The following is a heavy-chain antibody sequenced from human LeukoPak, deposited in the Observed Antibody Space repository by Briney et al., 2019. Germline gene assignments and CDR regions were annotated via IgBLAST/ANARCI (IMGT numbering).Heavy chain of an antibody. J-gene: IGHJ4*02. Sequence: GGSLRLSCAASGFTFSSYAMHWVRQAPGKGLEWVAVISYDGSNKYYADSVKGRFTTSRDNSKNTLYLQMNSLRAEDTAVYYCARARGSSGIVDYWGQGTLVTVSS. CDR1: GFTFSSYA. D-gene: IGHD6-19*01. CDR3: ARARGSSGIVDY. CDR2: ISYDGSNK. V-gene: IGHV3-30-3*01.